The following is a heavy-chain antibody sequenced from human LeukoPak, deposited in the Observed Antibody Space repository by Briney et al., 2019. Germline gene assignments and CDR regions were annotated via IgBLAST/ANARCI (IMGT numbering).Heavy chain of an antibody. CDR3: AREMAYCGGYCYCFGY. Sequence: SSVKVSCKASGGISSNYAFSWVRQAAGQGLEWTGGIIPIFGTANYAQKFQGRVRITADESTSTPYMELSSLRSEDTAVCYCAREMAYCGGYCYCFGYWGQGTLVTVSS. CDR2: IIPIFGTA. J-gene: IGHJ4*02. V-gene: IGHV1-69*13. D-gene: IGHD2-21*02. CDR1: GGISSNYA.